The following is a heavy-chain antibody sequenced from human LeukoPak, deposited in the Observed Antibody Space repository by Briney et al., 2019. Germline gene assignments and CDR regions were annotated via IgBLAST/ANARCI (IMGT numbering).Heavy chain of an antibody. J-gene: IGHJ3*02. CDR2: ISSDGSNK. D-gene: IGHD3-22*01. CDR3: AKAAYYYDSSGHRAFDI. V-gene: IGHV3-30*04. CDR1: TFTFSSYA. Sequence: GGSLRLSCAASTFTFSSYAMHWVRQAPGKGLEWVTVISSDGSNKYYADSVKGRFTISRDNSKNTLYLQMNSLRAEDTAVYYCAKAAYYYDSSGHRAFDIWGQGTMVTVSS.